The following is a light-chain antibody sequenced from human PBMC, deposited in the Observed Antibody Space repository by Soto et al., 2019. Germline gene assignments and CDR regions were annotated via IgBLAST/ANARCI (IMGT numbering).Light chain of an antibody. CDR3: LQHNSYPCT. V-gene: IGKV1-17*01. CDR1: QGIRND. Sequence: DIQMTQSPSSLSASVGDRVTITCRASQGIRNDVGWYQQKPGKAPKRLIYGASSLQSGVPSRFSGSGSVTEFTLTISSLQPEDFATYYCLQHNSYPCTVGPGTKVDFK. J-gene: IGKJ3*01. CDR2: GAS.